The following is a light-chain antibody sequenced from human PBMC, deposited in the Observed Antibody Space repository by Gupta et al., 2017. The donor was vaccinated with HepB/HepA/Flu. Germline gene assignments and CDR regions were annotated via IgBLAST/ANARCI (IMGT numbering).Light chain of an antibody. J-gene: IGKJ2*04. CDR2: DAS. Sequence: ELVLTQSPATLSLSPGERATLSSRASQSISKYLAWYQQKPGQAPRLLIFDASIRAAGVPARFSGSGSGTDFTLTISRLEPEDFAVYYCQRRTNWMCSFGQGTRLEI. V-gene: IGKV3-11*01. CDR1: QSISKY. CDR3: QRRTNWMCS.